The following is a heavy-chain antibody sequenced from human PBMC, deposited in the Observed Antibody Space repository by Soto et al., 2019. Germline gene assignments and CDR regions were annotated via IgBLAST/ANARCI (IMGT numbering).Heavy chain of an antibody. CDR2: IWYDGSNK. CDR1: GFTFSSYG. D-gene: IGHD2-15*01. J-gene: IGHJ6*02. Sequence: HPGGSLRLSCAASGFTFSSYGMHWVRQAPGKGLEWVAVIWYDGSNKYYADSVKGRFTISRDNSKNTLYLQMNSLRAEDTAVYYCARLYCSGGSCRGDYYYYYGMDVWGQGTTVTVSS. V-gene: IGHV3-33*01. CDR3: ARLYCSGGSCRGDYYYYYGMDV.